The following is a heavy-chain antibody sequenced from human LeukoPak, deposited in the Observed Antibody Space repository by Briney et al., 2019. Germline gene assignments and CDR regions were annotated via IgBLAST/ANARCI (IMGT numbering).Heavy chain of an antibody. CDR3: AQRDDTFDF. V-gene: IGHV3-23*01. CDR1: GFTFKSSA. Sequence: GALRLSCTASGFTFKSSAMSWVRQAPGRGLEWIASISASGGTTYYGDSVRGRFTSSRDNSKNTLYLQMSSLRADDTAVYYCAQRDDTFDFWGQGTMVIVSS. CDR2: ISASGGTT. J-gene: IGHJ3*01.